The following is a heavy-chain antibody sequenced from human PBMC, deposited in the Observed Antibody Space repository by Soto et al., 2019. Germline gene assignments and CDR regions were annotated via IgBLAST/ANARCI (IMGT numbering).Heavy chain of an antibody. V-gene: IGHV3-30*18. D-gene: IGHD6-6*01. CDR2: ISYDGSKK. J-gene: IGHJ4*02. CDR1: GFTFSTYG. Sequence: PGGSLRLSCAASGFTFSTYGMHWVRQAPGKGPQWVALISYDGSKKYYADSVTGRFTISRDNSKNTVFLQMNSLKAEDTALYYCVKDSSSSGQIDYWGQGTLVTVSS. CDR3: VKDSSSSGQIDY.